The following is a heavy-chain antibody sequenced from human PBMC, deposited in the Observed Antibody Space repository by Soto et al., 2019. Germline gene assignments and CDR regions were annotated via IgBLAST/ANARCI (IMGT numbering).Heavy chain of an antibody. CDR1: GGPTSSTDW. CDR3: ASSKAGGSYYFDY. J-gene: IGHJ4*02. Sequence: QVQLQASGPGLVKPSGTLSLTCGVSGGPTSSTDWWSWVRQPPGKGLEWIGEIYHGGSTNYNPSLKTRVTISVDRSKNQFSLKLTSVTAADTAVYYCASSKAGGSYYFDYWGQGTLVTVSS. V-gene: IGHV4-4*02. D-gene: IGHD1-26*01. CDR2: IYHGGST.